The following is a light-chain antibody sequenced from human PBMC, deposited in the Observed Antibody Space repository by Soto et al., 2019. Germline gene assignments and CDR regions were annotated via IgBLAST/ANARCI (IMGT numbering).Light chain of an antibody. V-gene: IGKV3-11*01. CDR1: QSVSRY. CDR3: HQRSTWPLT. J-gene: IGKJ4*01. Sequence: EIVLTQSPATLSLSPGERAALSCRASQSVSRYLAWYQQKPGQAPGLLIYASSNRATGIPARFSGSGSGTDFTLTISSLEAEDFAVYYCHQRSTWPLTFGGGTKVEIK. CDR2: ASS.